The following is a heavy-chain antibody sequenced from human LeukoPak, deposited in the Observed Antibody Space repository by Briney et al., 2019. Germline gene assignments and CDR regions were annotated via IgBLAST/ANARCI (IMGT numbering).Heavy chain of an antibody. CDR3: ATNSGSYFLY. D-gene: IGHD1-26*01. CDR2: FYPEDGET. J-gene: IGHJ4*02. Sequence: ASVKVSCKDSGYTLTELVIHCVRQAPGKGLEWMGGFYPEDGETIYAQKFQGRVTMTEDTSTGTAYMELSSLRSEDTAVYYCATNSGSYFLYWGEGTLVTVSS. CDR1: GYTLTELV. V-gene: IGHV1-24*01.